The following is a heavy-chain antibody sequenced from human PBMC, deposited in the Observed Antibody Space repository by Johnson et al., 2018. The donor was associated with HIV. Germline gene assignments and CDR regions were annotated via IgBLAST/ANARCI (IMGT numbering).Heavy chain of an antibody. Sequence: VQLVESGGGVVQPGRSLRLSCAASGFTFSSYAMHWVRQAPGKGLEWVANIKQDGSEKYYVDSVKGRFTISRDNAKNSLYLQMNSLRVGDTAMYYCAKYGGGGTYFSAFDIWGQGTKVIVSS. CDR2: IKQDGSEK. J-gene: IGHJ3*02. V-gene: IGHV3-7*03. D-gene: IGHD1-26*01. CDR3: AKYGGGGTYFSAFDI. CDR1: GFTFSSYA.